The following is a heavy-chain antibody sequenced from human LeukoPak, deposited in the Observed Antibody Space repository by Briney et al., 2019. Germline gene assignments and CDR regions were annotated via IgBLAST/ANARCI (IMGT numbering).Heavy chain of an antibody. CDR1: GYTFTGYY. CDR3: ACNKYGDYGGWFDP. J-gene: IGHJ5*02. Sequence: ASVKVSCKASGYTFTGYYMHWVPQAPGQGLEWMGWVNPNSGGTNYAQKFQGRVTMTSDTSISTANMELSRLTSDDTAVYYCACNKYGDYGGWFDPWGQGTLVTVSS. D-gene: IGHD4-17*01. V-gene: IGHV1-2*02. CDR2: VNPNSGGT.